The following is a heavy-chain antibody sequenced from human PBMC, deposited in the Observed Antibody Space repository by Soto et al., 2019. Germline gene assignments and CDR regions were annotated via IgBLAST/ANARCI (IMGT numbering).Heavy chain of an antibody. J-gene: IGHJ2*01. Sequence: QVQLVESGGGVVQPGKSLGLSCAASGFSFSTYGMHWVRQAPGKGLEWLAVVGDTGEVKYYADSVKGRFTTSRDNSKETLYLQMNSLRPEDTAVYYCAKECAFANWYLALWGRGTLVTVSS. CDR1: GFSFSTYG. CDR2: VGDTGEVK. CDR3: AKECAFANWYLAL. D-gene: IGHD3-10*01. V-gene: IGHV3-30*18.